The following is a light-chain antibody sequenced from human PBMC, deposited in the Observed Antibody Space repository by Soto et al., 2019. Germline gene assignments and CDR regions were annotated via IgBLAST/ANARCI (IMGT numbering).Light chain of an antibody. Sequence: DIQMTQSPSTLSASIGDRVTITCRASQSIGAWLAWYQQTPGRAPKLLIFNAYTLQSGVPSRFSGGGSGTHFTLTISSLQPDDSAIYYCQQYNSFPWTFGLGTKVDIK. CDR3: QQYNSFPWT. J-gene: IGKJ1*01. CDR1: QSIGAW. CDR2: NAY. V-gene: IGKV1-5*01.